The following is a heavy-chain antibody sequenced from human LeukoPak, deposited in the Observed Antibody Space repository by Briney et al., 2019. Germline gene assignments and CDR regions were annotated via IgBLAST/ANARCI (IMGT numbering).Heavy chain of an antibody. J-gene: IGHJ4*02. V-gene: IGHV3-21*01. Sequence: GGSLRLSCAASGFTFSSYSMNWVRQAPGKGLEWVSSISSSSSYIYYADSVKGRFTISRDNAKNSLYLQMNRLRAEDTAVYYCARERWEYSSSGEDFDYWGQGTLVTVSS. CDR1: GFTFSSYS. CDR2: ISSSSSYI. CDR3: ARERWEYSSSGEDFDY. D-gene: IGHD6-13*01.